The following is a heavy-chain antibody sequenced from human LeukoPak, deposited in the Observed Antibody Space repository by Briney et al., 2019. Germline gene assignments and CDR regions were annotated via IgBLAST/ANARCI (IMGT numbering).Heavy chain of an antibody. CDR2: ISSSGSTI. V-gene: IGHV3-48*04. D-gene: IGHD3-10*01. CDR1: GFTFSSQS. Sequence: GGSLRLSCVASGFTFSSQSMNWVRQAPGKGLEWVSYISSSGSTIYYADSVKGRFTISRDNAKNSLYLQMNSLRAEDTAVYYCARSITMVRGVPLPYYFDYWGQGTLVTVSS. J-gene: IGHJ4*02. CDR3: ARSITMVRGVPLPYYFDY.